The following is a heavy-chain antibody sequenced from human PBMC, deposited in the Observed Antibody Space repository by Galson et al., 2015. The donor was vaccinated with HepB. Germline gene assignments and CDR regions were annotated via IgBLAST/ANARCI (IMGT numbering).Heavy chain of an antibody. CDR2: IYYSGST. J-gene: IGHJ4*02. V-gene: IGHV4-61*08. CDR1: GGSISSGGYY. D-gene: IGHD2-15*01. CDR3: ARGGYCSSGSCYIAYFDY. Sequence: SEPLSLTCTVTGGSISSGGYYWSWIRQHPGRGLEWIGYIYYSGSTNYNPSLKSRVTISVDTSKKQFSLKLSSVTAADTAVYYCARGGYCSSGSCYIAYFDYWGQGALVTVSS.